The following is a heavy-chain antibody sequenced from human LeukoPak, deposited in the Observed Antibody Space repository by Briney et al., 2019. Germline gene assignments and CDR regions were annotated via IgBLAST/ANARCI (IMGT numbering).Heavy chain of an antibody. V-gene: IGHV3-21*01. CDR1: GFTFSSYS. D-gene: IGHD6-13*01. CDR2: ISSSSSYI. Sequence: GGSLRLSCAASGFTFSSYSMNCVRQAPGKGLEWVSSISSSSSYIYYADSVKGRFTISRDNAKNSLYLQMNSLRAEDTAVYYCARGRTGIAAAGKRADDAFDIWGQGTMVTVSS. CDR3: ARGRTGIAAAGKRADDAFDI. J-gene: IGHJ3*02.